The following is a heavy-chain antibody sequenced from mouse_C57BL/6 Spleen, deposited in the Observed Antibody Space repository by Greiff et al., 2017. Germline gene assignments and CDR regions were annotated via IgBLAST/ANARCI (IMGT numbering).Heavy chain of an antibody. CDR3: AREGKTGSDYVFDY. V-gene: IGHV1-31*01. CDR1: GYSFTGYY. D-gene: IGHD3-2*02. Sequence: VQLKQSGPELVKPGASVKISCKASGYSFTGYYMHWVKQSHGNILDWIGYIYPYNGVSSYNQKFKGKATLTVDKSSSTAYMELRSLTSEDSAVYYCAREGKTGSDYVFDYWGQGTTLTVSS. J-gene: IGHJ2*01. CDR2: IYPYNGVS.